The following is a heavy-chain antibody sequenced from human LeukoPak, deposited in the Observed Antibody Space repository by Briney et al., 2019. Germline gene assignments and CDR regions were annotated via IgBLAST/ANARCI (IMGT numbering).Heavy chain of an antibody. D-gene: IGHD3-3*02. J-gene: IGHJ3*02. CDR3: ARDNVASGSFDI. CDR1: GFTFNSYW. CDR2: IKQDGSEK. V-gene: IGHV3-7*01. Sequence: GGSLRLSCVASGFTFNSYWMNWVRQAPGKGLEWVATIKQDGSEKHYGDSVKGRFTISRDNAENSLYLQMSSLRAEDTAVYYCARDNVASGSFDIWGQGTMVTVSS.